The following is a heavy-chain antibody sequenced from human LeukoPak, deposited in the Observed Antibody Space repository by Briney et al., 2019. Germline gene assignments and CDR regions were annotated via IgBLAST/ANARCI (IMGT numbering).Heavy chain of an antibody. Sequence: GGSLRLSCAASGFTFSSYAMSWVRQAPGRGLGWVSVISGSGGSTYYADSVKGRFTISRDNSENTLYLQMNSLRADDPAVYYCAKDPQAAAAPGWFDYWGQGTLVTVSS. J-gene: IGHJ4*02. CDR3: AKDPQAAAAPGWFDY. V-gene: IGHV3-23*01. CDR1: GFTFSSYA. D-gene: IGHD6-13*01. CDR2: ISGSGGST.